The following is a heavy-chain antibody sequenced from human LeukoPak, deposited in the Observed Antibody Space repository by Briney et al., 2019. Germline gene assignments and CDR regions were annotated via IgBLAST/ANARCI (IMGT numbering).Heavy chain of an antibody. CDR1: GGSISSGGYY. CDR3: ANYGSGSYRFDP. CDR2: IHHSGST. Sequence: SETLSLTCAVSGGSISSGGYYWSWIRQHPGKGLEWIGYIHHSGSTYYNPSLKSRLIISLDTSKNQFSLKLNSVTAADTAVYYCANYGSGSYRFDPWGQGTLVTVSS. J-gene: IGHJ5*02. D-gene: IGHD3-10*01. V-gene: IGHV4-31*11.